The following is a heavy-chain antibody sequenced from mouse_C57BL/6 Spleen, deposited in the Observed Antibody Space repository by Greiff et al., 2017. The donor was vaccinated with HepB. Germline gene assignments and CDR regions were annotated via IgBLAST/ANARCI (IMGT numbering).Heavy chain of an antibody. J-gene: IGHJ4*01. CDR2: IYPGDGDT. V-gene: IGHV1-82*01. D-gene: IGHD1-1*01. CDR1: SYAFSSSW. CDR3: ARCITTVGYAMDY. Sequence: LVEPGASVKISCKASSYAFSSSWMNWVKQRPGKGLEWIGRIYPGDGDTNYNGKFKGKATLTADKSSSTAYMQLSSLTSEDSAVYFCARCITTVGYAMDYWGQGTSVTVSS.